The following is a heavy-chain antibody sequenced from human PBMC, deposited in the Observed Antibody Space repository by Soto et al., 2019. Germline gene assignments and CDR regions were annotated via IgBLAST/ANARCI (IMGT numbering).Heavy chain of an antibody. CDR1: GVTFSGST. J-gene: IGHJ4*02. CDR3: STRGDGYNADFDY. V-gene: IGHV3-73*01. D-gene: IGHD5-12*01. Sequence: EVQVVVSGGGLVQPGGSLKLSCAASGVTFSGSTMHWVRQASGKGQEWVGRIRSKANSYATAYGASVKGRFTMSRDDSNNTAYLHMNSLKTEDTAVYYCSTRGDGYNADFDYWGQGTLVTVSS. CDR2: IRSKANSYAT.